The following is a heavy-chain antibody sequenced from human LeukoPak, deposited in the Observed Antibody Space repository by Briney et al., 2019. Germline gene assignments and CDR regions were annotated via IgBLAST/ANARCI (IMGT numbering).Heavy chain of an antibody. D-gene: IGHD3-9*01. V-gene: IGHV3-48*04. CDR2: ISSSSSTI. J-gene: IGHJ6*02. CDR1: GFTFSSYS. CDR3: ARDYDILTTYYYYGMDV. Sequence: GGSLRLSCAASGFTFSSYSMNWVRQAPGKGLGWVSYISSSSSTIYYADSVKGRFTISRDNAKNSLYLQMNSLRAEDTAVYYCARDYDILTTYYYYGMDVWGQGTTVTVSS.